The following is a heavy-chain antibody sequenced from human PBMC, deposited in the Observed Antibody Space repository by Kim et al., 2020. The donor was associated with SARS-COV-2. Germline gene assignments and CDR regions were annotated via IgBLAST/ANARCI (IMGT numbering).Heavy chain of an antibody. Sequence: SETLSLTCTVSGASISRSSNYWGWIRQPPGKGLEWIGSINYSGNTYYNPSLKSRVTISVDTSKNQFSLKMRSATAADTAVYYCARLVSENSAVEYWGQGTLVTVSS. CDR2: INYSGNT. J-gene: IGHJ4*02. CDR3: ARLVSENSAVEY. CDR1: GASISRSSNY. V-gene: IGHV4-39*01.